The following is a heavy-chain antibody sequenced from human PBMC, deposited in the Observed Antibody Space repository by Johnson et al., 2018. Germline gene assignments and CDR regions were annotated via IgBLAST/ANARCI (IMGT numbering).Heavy chain of an antibody. CDR1: GFTFSSYG. CDR2: ISYDGSNK. Sequence: QVQLVDSGGGVVQPGRSLRLSCAASGFTFSSYGMHWVRQAPGKGLEWVAVISYDGSNKYYADSVKGRFTISRDNSKNTLYLQMNSLSAEDTAVYYCAKDPSLTTYYYYYYMDVWGKGTTVTVSS. V-gene: IGHV3-30*18. J-gene: IGHJ6*03. D-gene: IGHD4-17*01. CDR3: AKDPSLTTYYYYYYMDV.